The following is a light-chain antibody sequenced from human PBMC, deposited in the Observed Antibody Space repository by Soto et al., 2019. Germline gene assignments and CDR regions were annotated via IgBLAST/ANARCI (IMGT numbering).Light chain of an antibody. J-gene: IGKJ5*01. Sequence: ERVMPPSAATISVSPFERSYLSFRASQSAGNFLAWYQQKPGQAPRLLIYYISTRATGIPARFSGSGSGTEFTLTINSLQSEDSAVYYCQQHNQWPITFGQGTQLEIK. CDR2: YIS. CDR1: QSAGNF. CDR3: QQHNQWPIT. V-gene: IGKV3D-15*01.